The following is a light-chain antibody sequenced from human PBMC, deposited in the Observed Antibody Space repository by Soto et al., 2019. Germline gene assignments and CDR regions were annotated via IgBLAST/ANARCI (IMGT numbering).Light chain of an antibody. CDR3: QQYENSPIT. J-gene: IGKJ5*01. CDR1: ESIRSNS. V-gene: IGKV3-20*01. Sequence: ETVLTQSPGTLSLSPGETATLSCRASESIRSNSLAWYQQKPGQPPRLFIYGASNRATDIPDRFSGSGSGTDFTLTITRLESEDFAVYDCQQYENSPITFGQGTRLDIK. CDR2: GAS.